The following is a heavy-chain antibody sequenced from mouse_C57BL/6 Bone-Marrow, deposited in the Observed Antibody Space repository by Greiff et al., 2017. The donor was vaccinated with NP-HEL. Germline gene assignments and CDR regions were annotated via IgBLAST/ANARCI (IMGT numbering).Heavy chain of an antibody. CDR3: ARREVGDY. CDR1: GYTFTDYY. D-gene: IGHD1-1*01. J-gene: IGHJ2*01. CDR2: INPNNGGT. Sequence: VQLQQSGPELVKPGASVKISCKASGYTFTDYYMNWVKQSHGKSLEWIGDINPNNGGTSYNQKFKGKATLTVDKSSSTAYMELRSLTSEDSAVYDGARREVGDYWGQGTTLTVSS. V-gene: IGHV1-26*01.